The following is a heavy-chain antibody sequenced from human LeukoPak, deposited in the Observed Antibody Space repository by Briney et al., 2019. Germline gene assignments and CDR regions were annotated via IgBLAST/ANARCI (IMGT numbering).Heavy chain of an antibody. D-gene: IGHD4-17*01. Sequence: GGSLRLSCAASGFTFSSYAMSWVRQAPGKGLEWVANIKQDGSEKYYVDSVKGRFTIFRDNAKNSLYLQMNSLRAEDTAVYYCARDRTSYGDSDRDYWGQGTLVTVSS. V-gene: IGHV3-7*01. CDR3: ARDRTSYGDSDRDY. J-gene: IGHJ4*02. CDR2: IKQDGSEK. CDR1: GFTFSSYA.